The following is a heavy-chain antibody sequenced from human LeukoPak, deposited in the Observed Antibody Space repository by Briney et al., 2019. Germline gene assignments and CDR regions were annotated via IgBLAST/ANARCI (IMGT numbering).Heavy chain of an antibody. D-gene: IGHD5-12*01. V-gene: IGHV3-9*01. CDR3: AKDSGYDLSAFDY. CDR2: ISWNSGSI. CDR1: GFTFDDYA. J-gene: IGHJ4*02. Sequence: PGGSLRLSCAASGFTFDDYAMHWVRQAPGKGLEWVSGISWNSGSIGYADSVKGRFTISRDNAKNSLYLQMNSLGAEDTALYYCAKDSGYDLSAFDYWGQGTLVTVSS.